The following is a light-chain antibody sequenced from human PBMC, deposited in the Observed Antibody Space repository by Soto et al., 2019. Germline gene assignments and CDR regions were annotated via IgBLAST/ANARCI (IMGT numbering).Light chain of an antibody. CDR3: QQYYSTPT. V-gene: IGKV4-1*01. J-gene: IGKJ5*01. CDR2: WAS. Sequence: DIVMTQSPDSLTVSVGERAAIYCKSSQSILYRSTNNNYLAWYQQKPGQPPKLLIYWASTRESGVPDRFSGSGSGTDFTLTISSLQAEDVAVYYCQQYYSTPTFGQGTRLEIK. CDR1: QSILYRSTNNNY.